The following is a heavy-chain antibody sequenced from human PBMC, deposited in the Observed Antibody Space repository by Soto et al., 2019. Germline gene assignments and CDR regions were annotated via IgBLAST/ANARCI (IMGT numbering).Heavy chain of an antibody. J-gene: IGHJ4*02. V-gene: IGHV4-39*01. Sequence: QLQLQESGPGLVKPSETLSLTCTVSGGSISSSSYYWGWIRQPPGKGLEWIGSIYYSGSTYYNPSLNSRVSLSVYTSKNQFSLKLSSVTAAATAVYYCARHGMDYYSSSGYYYPTYYFTFSGQGTLVTVPS. CDR2: IYYSGST. CDR1: GGSISSSSYY. D-gene: IGHD3-22*01. CDR3: ARHGMDYYSSSGYYYPTYYFTF.